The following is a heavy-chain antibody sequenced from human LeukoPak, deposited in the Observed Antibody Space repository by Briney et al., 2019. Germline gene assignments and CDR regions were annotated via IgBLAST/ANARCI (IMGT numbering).Heavy chain of an antibody. V-gene: IGHV3-23*01. CDR1: GFAFPNYA. CDR2: ISDSGGRT. J-gene: IGHJ4*02. Sequence: HPGGSLRLSCAASGFAFPNYAWSWVRQAPGMGLEWVSLISDSGGRTYYADSVRGRFTISRDNSQNTLYLQMNSLRAEDTALYYCAPDLRGSDWSLDYWGQGTLVTVSS. CDR3: APDLRGSDWSLDY. D-gene: IGHD3-9*01.